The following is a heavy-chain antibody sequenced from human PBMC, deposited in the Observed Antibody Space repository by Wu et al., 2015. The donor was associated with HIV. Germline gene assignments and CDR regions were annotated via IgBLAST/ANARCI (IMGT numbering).Heavy chain of an antibody. V-gene: IGHV1-69*13. CDR2: IIPMFGTP. Sequence: QVQLVQSGAEVKKPGSSVKVSCKASGGSFNSYGISWVRQAPGQGLEWMGRIIPMFGTPNYAQTFEGRLIITAEESTTTVYMELRRLRSGDTAFYFCARDVPLLGQTWGQGTLVTVSS. D-gene: IGHD3/OR15-3a*01. CDR3: ARDVPLLGQT. J-gene: IGHJ4*02. CDR1: GGSFNSYG.